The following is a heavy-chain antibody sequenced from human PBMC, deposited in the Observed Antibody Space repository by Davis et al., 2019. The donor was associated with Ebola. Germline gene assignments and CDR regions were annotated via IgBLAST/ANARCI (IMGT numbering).Heavy chain of an antibody. CDR3: AREGDGYMW. D-gene: IGHD5-24*01. Sequence: SETLSLTCGFYGASFSGYWWTWIRQPPGKGLEWIGEISHIGSTNYNSSLKSRVTISVDMSKKQFVLTLNSVTAADTGVYYCAREGDGYMWGGQGTLVTVSS. J-gene: IGHJ4*02. CDR1: GASFSGYW. CDR2: ISHIGST. V-gene: IGHV4-34*01.